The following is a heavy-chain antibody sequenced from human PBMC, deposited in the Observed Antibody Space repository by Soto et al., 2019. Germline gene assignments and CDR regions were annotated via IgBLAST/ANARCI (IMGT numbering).Heavy chain of an antibody. J-gene: IGHJ4*02. D-gene: IGHD3-10*01. Sequence: EVQLVESGGGLVQPGGSLRLSCAASGFTFSSYSMNWVRQAPGKGLEWVSYISSSSSTKYYADSVKGRFTISRDNSRNSLYLQMSSLRDEDTAVYYCARDPGQITMVRGVSDYWGQGTLVAVSS. CDR3: ARDPGQITMVRGVSDY. CDR2: ISSSSSTK. CDR1: GFTFSSYS. V-gene: IGHV3-48*02.